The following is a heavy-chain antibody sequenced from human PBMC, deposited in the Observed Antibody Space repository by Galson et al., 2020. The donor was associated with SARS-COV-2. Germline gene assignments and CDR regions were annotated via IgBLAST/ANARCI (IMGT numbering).Heavy chain of an antibody. V-gene: IGHV3-74*01. CDR2: IYSEGSST. J-gene: IGHJ4*02. Sequence: ALHGESLKISCAASGFTFSSYWIHWVRQAQGKGLVWVSRIYSEGSSTSYADSVKGRFTISGDNAKNTLYLQMNSLRAEDTAVYYCARGDMGNDYFDYWGQGTLVTVSS. CDR3: ARGDMGNDYFDY. CDR1: GFTFSSYW. D-gene: IGHD7-27*01.